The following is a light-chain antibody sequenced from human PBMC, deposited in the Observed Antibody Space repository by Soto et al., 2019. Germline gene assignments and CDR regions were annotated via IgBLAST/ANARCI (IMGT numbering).Light chain of an antibody. CDR3: QQYDNWPLT. V-gene: IGKV3-15*01. CDR1: QSVYSN. J-gene: IGKJ4*01. CDR2: GAS. Sequence: DIVMTQSPATLSVSPGERATLSCRSSQSVYSNLAWYQQKPGQAPRFIIYGASTRATGIPARFSGSGSGTEFTLTISSLQSEDFAVYYCQQYDNWPLTFGGGTKVDIK.